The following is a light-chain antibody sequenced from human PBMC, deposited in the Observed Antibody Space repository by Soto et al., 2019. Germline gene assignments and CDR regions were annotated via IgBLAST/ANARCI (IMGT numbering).Light chain of an antibody. V-gene: IGKV3-20*01. CDR3: QQYGSPLT. Sequence: EIVLTQSPGTLSLSPGERATLSCRASQSVSSSYLAWYKQKPGQAPRLLIYGASSRATGIPARFSGSGSGTDFTLTISRLEPEDFAVYYCQQYGSPLTFGGGTKVEIK. CDR2: GAS. J-gene: IGKJ4*01. CDR1: QSVSSSY.